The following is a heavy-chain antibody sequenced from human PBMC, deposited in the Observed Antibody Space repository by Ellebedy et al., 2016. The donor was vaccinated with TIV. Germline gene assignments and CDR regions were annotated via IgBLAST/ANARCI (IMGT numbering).Heavy chain of an antibody. CDR1: GLTFSKYS. CDR2: ISSTGSRT. Sequence: GESLKISCAVSGLTFSKYSMSWVRQAPGKGLEWVSTISSTGSRTYYADSVEGRFIISRDNSKKTLYLQMNSLRAEDTAVYYCAKGRGGGSDTSAPRYYFDYWGLGTLVTVSS. J-gene: IGHJ4*02. V-gene: IGHV3-23*01. CDR3: AKGRGGGSDTSAPRYYFDY. D-gene: IGHD3-22*01.